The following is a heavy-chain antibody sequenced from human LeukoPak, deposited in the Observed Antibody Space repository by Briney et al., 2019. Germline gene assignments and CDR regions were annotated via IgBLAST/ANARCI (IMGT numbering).Heavy chain of an antibody. CDR3: AREENSSGWYGDYYYYMDV. D-gene: IGHD6-19*01. CDR1: GGSISSYY. CDR2: IYTSGST. Sequence: SETLSLTRTVSGGSISSYYWSWIRQPAGKGLEWIGRIYTSGSTNYNPSLKSRVTMSVDTSKNQFSLKLSSVTAADTAVYYCAREENSSGWYGDYYYYMDVWGKGTTVTISS. V-gene: IGHV4-4*07. J-gene: IGHJ6*03.